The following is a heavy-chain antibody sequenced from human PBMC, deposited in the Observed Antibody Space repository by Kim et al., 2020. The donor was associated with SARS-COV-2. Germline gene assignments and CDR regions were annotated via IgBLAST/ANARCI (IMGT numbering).Heavy chain of an antibody. Sequence: GGSLRLSCAASGFTVSSNYMSWVRQAPGKGLEWVSVIYSGGSTYYADSVKGRFTISRDNSKNTLYLQMNSLRAEDTAVYYCARDRYSSYYYYGMDVWGQGTTVTVSS. CDR2: IYSGGST. D-gene: IGHD6-13*01. CDR3: ARDRYSSYYYYGMDV. J-gene: IGHJ6*02. V-gene: IGHV3-53*01. CDR1: GFTVSSNY.